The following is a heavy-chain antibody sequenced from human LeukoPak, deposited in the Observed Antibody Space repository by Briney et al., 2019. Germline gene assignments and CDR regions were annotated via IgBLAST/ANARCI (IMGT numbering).Heavy chain of an antibody. CDR1: GFTFSSYS. D-gene: IGHD7-27*01. Sequence: PAGCLRLSCAASGFTFSSYSMNWVRQAPGKGLEWVSYIGGSATTIHYADSVEGRFTISRDNAKNSLYLQMNSLRDEDTAMYYCARDLHWAFDLWGQGSLVSVSS. J-gene: IGHJ4*02. CDR2: IGGSATTI. V-gene: IGHV3-48*02. CDR3: ARDLHWAFDL.